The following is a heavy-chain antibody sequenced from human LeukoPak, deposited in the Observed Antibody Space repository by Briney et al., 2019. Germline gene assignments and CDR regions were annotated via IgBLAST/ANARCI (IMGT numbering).Heavy chain of an antibody. V-gene: IGHV3-15*01. Sequence: GGSLRLSCAASGFTFSNAWMSWVRQAPGKGLEWVGRIKSKTDGGTTDYAAPVKGRFTISRDDSKNTLYLQMNSLKTEDTAVYYCTTDNWNADYYYYYMDVWGKGTTVTVSS. J-gene: IGHJ6*03. CDR2: IKSKTDGGTT. CDR3: TTDNWNADYYYYYMDV. CDR1: GFTFSNAW. D-gene: IGHD1-1*01.